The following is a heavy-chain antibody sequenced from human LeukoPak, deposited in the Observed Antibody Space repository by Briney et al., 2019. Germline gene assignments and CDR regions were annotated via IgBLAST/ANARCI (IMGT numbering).Heavy chain of an antibody. CDR3: ARNTSLHYPRSDYLFDF. CDR1: GGSISDCSSY. J-gene: IGHJ4*02. V-gene: IGHV4-39*01. CDR2: IYNSAST. D-gene: IGHD3-22*01. Sequence: SETLSLTCSVSGGSISDCSSYWAWIRQPPGKGLEWIGSIYNSASTTYNPSLKSRVTISIDTSNNQFSLNLRSVTAADTALYYCARNTSLHYPRSDYLFDFWGQGTLVTVSS.